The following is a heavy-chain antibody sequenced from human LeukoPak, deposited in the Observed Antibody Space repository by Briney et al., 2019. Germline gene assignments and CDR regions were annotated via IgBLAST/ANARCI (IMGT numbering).Heavy chain of an antibody. CDR3: ARSSMFRGVTVDY. Sequence: RASETLSLTCTVSGGSISSSSYYWGWIRQPPGKGPEWIGNINYSGTTYYNPSLKSRVTISVDTSKNQFTLKLRSVTAADTAVYYCARSSMFRGVTVDYWGQGTLVTVSS. J-gene: IGHJ4*02. D-gene: IGHD3-10*01. CDR2: INYSGTT. CDR1: GGSISSSSYY. V-gene: IGHV4-39*01.